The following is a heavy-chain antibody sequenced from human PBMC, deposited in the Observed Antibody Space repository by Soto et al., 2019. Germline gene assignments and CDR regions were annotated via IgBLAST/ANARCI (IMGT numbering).Heavy chain of an antibody. CDR2: IYPGDSDT. CDR3: ARLSPGSSWDVTHPRYYYYGIDV. D-gene: IGHD6-13*01. Sequence: GESLKICCKGSGYSFTSYWIGWVRQMPGKGLEWMGIIYPGDSDTRYSPSFQGQVTISADKSISTAYLQWSSLKASDTAMYYCARLSPGSSWDVTHPRYYYYGIDVWGQGNTVTVSS. V-gene: IGHV5-51*01. J-gene: IGHJ6*02. CDR1: GYSFTSYW.